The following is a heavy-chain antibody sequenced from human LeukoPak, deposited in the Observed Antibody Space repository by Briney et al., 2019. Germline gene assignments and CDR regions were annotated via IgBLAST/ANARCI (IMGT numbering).Heavy chain of an antibody. D-gene: IGHD2-2*02. CDR1: GGTFSSYA. V-gene: IGHV1-69*13. Sequence: GASVKVSCKASGGTFSSYAISWVRQAPGQGLEWMGGIIPIFGTANYAQKFQGRVTITADESTSTAYMELSSLRSEDTAVYYCASGPKYCSSTSCYTDWFDLWGQGTLVTVSS. CDR2: IIPIFGTA. CDR3: ASGPKYCSSTSCYTDWFDL. J-gene: IGHJ5*02.